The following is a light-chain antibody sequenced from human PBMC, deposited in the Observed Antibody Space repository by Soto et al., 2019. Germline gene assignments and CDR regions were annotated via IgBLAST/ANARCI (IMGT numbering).Light chain of an antibody. V-gene: IGKV3-15*01. CDR2: GAS. J-gene: IGKJ1*01. CDR1: QSVSSN. CDR3: QNYNNWWT. Sequence: EIVMTQSPATLSVSPGERATLSCRASQSVSSNLAWYQQKPGQGPRLLIYGASTRATGIPARFSGSGSGTEFTLTISSLQSEDFAVYYCQNYNNWWTFGQGTKVDIK.